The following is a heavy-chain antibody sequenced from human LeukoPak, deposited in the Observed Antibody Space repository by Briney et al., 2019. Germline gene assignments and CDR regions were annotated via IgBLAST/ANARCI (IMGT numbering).Heavy chain of an antibody. CDR3: ARGWGTIGAFDI. J-gene: IGHJ3*02. Sequence: QPGRSLRLSCAASGFTFSSYAMHWIRQAPGKGLEWVAVISYDGSNKYYADSVKGRFTISRDNSKNTLYLQMNSLRAEDTAVYYCARGWGTIGAFDIWGQGTMVTVSS. V-gene: IGHV3-30*01. CDR2: ISYDGSNK. D-gene: IGHD1-7*01. CDR1: GFTFSSYA.